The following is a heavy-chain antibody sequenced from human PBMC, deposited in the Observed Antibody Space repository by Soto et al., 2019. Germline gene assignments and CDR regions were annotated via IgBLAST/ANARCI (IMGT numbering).Heavy chain of an antibody. CDR1: GGSITSDY. CDR2: IFYGGAI. D-gene: IGHD5-12*01. V-gene: IGHV4-59*01. Sequence: SETLSLTCIVSGGSITSDYWGWIRQPPGKGLEWIGYIFYGGAINYNPSLKSRVTISIDESGKQFSLHLSSVTAADTAFYYCAKYTGYESLFYFDSWGHGIQVTVSS. CDR3: AKYTGYESLFYFDS. J-gene: IGHJ4*01.